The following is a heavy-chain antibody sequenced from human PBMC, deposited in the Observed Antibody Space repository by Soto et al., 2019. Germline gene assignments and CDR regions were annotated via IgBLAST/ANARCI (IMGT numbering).Heavy chain of an antibody. J-gene: IGHJ5*02. CDR1: GCSISSGGYS. CDR3: ARVPSP. CDR2: IYHSGST. V-gene: IGHV4-30-2*01. Sequence: PSETLSLTCAFSGCSISSGGYSLSWIRQPPGKGLEWIEYIYHSGSTYYNPSLKSRVTISVDRSKNQFSLKLSSVTAADTAVYYCARVPSPWGQGTLVTVSS.